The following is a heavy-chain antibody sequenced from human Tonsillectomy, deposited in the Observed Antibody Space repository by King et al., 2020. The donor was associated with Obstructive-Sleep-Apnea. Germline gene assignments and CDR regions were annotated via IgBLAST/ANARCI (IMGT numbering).Heavy chain of an antibody. CDR1: GFTFSSYA. Sequence: VQLVESVGGVVQPGRSLRLSCAASGFTFSSYAMHWVRQAPGKGLEWVAVISYDGRNKYYAGSVKGRFTISRDNSKNTLYLQMNSLRAEDTAVYYCARGGSPFYSSGWYYFDYWGQGTLVTVSS. CDR2: ISYDGRNK. CDR3: ARGGSPFYSSGWYYFDY. J-gene: IGHJ4*02. V-gene: IGHV3-30*04. D-gene: IGHD6-19*01.